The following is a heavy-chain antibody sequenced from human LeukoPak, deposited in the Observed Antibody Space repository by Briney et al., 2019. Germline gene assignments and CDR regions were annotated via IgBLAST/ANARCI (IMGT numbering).Heavy chain of an antibody. J-gene: IGHJ4*02. V-gene: IGHV3-33*01. CDR1: GFTFSSYG. CDR2: IWYDGSNK. D-gene: IGHD3-22*01. CDR3: ARYYYDSSGYSPFDY. Sequence: QPGGSLRLSCAASGFTFSSYGMHWVRQAPGKGLEWVAVIWYDGSNKYYADSVKGRFTISRDNSKNTLYLQINSLRAEDTAVYYCARYYYDSSGYSPFDYWGQGTLPTVSS.